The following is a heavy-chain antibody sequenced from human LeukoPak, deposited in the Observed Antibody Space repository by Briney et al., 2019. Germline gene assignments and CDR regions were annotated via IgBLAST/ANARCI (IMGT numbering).Heavy chain of an antibody. CDR2: INPNSGGT. CDR1: GYIFTGYY. V-gene: IGHV1-2*02. D-gene: IGHD1-7*01. Sequence: GASVKVSCKASGYIFTGYYMHWVRQAPGQGLEWMGWINPNSGGTNYAQKFQGRVTMTRDTSISTAYMELSRLRSDDTAVYYCARVSVTGTTNYFDYWGQGTLVTVSS. J-gene: IGHJ4*02. CDR3: ARVSVTGTTNYFDY.